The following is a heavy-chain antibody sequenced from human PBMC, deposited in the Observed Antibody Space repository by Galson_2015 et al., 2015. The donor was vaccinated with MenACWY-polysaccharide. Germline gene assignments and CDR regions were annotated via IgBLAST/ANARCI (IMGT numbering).Heavy chain of an antibody. V-gene: IGHV3-23*01. D-gene: IGHD3-16*01. Sequence: SLRLSCAASGLTFSSYAMNWVRQAPGKGLEWVSSIDNNGVWIYYADAVKGRFTISRDNSKNTLYLQMNSLRAEDTAVYYCGKVSNEAGGGSWGQGPQVTVSS. CDR1: GLTFSSYA. CDR3: GKVSNEAGGGS. CDR2: IDNNGVWI. J-gene: IGHJ5*02.